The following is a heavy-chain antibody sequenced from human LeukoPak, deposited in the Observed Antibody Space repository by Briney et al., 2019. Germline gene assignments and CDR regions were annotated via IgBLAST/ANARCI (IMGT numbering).Heavy chain of an antibody. Sequence: KPSETLSLPCPVSGGSISSSNYHWAWIRQPPGKGLEWIGNIYYSGSTYHNPSLKSRVTISVDTSKNQFSLRLSSVTAADTAVYYCARHDSKGLDYWGQGILVTVSS. J-gene: IGHJ4*02. D-gene: IGHD4-11*01. CDR2: IYYSGST. CDR3: ARHDSKGLDY. CDR1: GGSISSSNYH. V-gene: IGHV4-39*01.